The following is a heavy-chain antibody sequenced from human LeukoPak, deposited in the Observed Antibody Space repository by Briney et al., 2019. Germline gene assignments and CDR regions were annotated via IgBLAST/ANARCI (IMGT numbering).Heavy chain of an antibody. J-gene: IGHJ4*02. D-gene: IGHD4-17*01. CDR3: AKEGDYGYFDY. V-gene: IGHV3-48*01. Sequence: GGSLRLSCAASGFTFSSYSMNWVRQAPGKGLEWVSYISSSSSTIYYADSVKGRFTISRDNAENSLYLQMNSLRAEDTAVYYCAKEGDYGYFDYWGQGTLVTVSS. CDR1: GFTFSSYS. CDR2: ISSSSSTI.